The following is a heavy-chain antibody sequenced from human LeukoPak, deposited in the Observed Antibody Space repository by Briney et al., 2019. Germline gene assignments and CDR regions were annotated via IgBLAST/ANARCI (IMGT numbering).Heavy chain of an antibody. J-gene: IGHJ3*02. CDR2: ISSSSSYI. D-gene: IGHD2-21*01. V-gene: IGHV3-21*01. CDR3: AREGFDSGGDDAFDI. Sequence: PGGSLRLSCAASGFTFSSHSMNWVRQAPGKGLEWVSSISSSSSYIYYADSVKGRFTISRDNAKNSLYLQMNSLRAEDTAVYYCAREGFDSGGDDAFDIWGQGTMVTVSS. CDR1: GFTFSSHS.